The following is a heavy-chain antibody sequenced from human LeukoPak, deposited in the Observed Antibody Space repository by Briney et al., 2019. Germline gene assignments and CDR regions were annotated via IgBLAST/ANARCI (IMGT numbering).Heavy chain of an antibody. CDR1: GYTFTSYG. J-gene: IGHJ6*02. CDR3: ARVRWVVSSGYYSYYYGMDV. CDR2: ISAYNGST. V-gene: IGHV1-18*01. Sequence: ATLNVSCKASGYTFTSYGISWVRQAPGQGLEWMRWISAYNGSTNYAQKLQGRVTMTTDTSTSTAYMELRSLRSDDTAVYYCARVRWVVSSGYYSYYYGMDVWGQGTTVTVSS. D-gene: IGHD3-22*01.